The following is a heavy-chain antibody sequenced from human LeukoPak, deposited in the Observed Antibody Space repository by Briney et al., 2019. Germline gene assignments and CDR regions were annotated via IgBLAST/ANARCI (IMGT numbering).Heavy chain of an antibody. Sequence: GGSLRLSCAASGFTFSSYSMNWVRQAPGKGLEWVSSISSSSSYIYYADSVKGRFTISRDNAKNSLYLQMNSLRAEDTAVYYCARDSYCGGDCPWTQDEDYWGQGTLVTVSS. J-gene: IGHJ4*02. CDR3: ARDSYCGGDCPWTQDEDY. D-gene: IGHD2-21*02. V-gene: IGHV3-21*01. CDR1: GFTFSSYS. CDR2: ISSSSSYI.